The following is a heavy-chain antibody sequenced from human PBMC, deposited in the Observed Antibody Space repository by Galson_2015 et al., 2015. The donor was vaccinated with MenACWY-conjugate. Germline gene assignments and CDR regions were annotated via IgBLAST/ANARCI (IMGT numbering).Heavy chain of an antibody. Sequence: QSGASVIKPGDSLSISCAASGSIFPTYWIAWGRQMHGKGLEWMGLISPGDSNTRYSPSFQGQVTISADKSISPAYLQWSSLKASDTAMYYCARHPPGGRGMDVWGQGTTVTVSS. V-gene: IGHV5-51*01. CDR1: GSIFPTYW. CDR3: ARHPPGGRGMDV. D-gene: IGHD1-26*01. CDR2: ISPGDSNT. J-gene: IGHJ6*02.